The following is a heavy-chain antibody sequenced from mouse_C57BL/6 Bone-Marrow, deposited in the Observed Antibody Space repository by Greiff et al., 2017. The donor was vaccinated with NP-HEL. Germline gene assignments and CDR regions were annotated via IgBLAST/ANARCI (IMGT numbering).Heavy chain of an antibody. J-gene: IGHJ2*01. Sequence: VQLQQPGAELVKPGASVKLSCKASGYTFTSYWMHWVKQRPGQGLEWIGMIHPNSGSTNYNEKFKSKATLTVDKSSSTAYMQLSSLTSEDSAVYYCARRFLYYYGSSFSYYFDYWGQGTTLTVSS. CDR3: ARRFLYYYGSSFSYYFDY. CDR2: IHPNSGST. D-gene: IGHD1-1*01. CDR1: GYTFTSYW. V-gene: IGHV1-64*01.